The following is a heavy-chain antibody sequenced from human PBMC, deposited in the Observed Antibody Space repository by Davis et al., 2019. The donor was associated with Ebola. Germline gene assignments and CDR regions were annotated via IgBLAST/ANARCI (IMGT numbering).Heavy chain of an antibody. Sequence: SETLSLTCTVSGGSISSSSYYWGWIRQPPGKGLEWIGYIYYSGSTYYNPSLKSRVTISVDTSKNQFSLKLSSVTAADTAVYYCARTPYCSGGSCYSNPHFDYWGQGTLVTVSS. CDR3: ARTPYCSGGSCYSNPHFDY. V-gene: IGHV4-31*03. CDR1: GGSISSSSYY. D-gene: IGHD2-15*01. J-gene: IGHJ4*02. CDR2: IYYSGST.